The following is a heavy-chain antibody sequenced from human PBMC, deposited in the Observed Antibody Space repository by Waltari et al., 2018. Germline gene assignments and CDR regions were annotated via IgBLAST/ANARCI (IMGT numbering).Heavy chain of an antibody. J-gene: IGHJ2*01. D-gene: IGHD6-6*01. CDR2: IYYRGIT. Sequence: QLQLQESGPGLVKPSETLSLTCTVSGGSISSSSYYWGWIRQPPGKGLESIGSIYYRGITSHNPSLKSRVTISVDTSKNQVSLKLSSVAAADTAVYSCARVVAARPRVYWYFDLWGRGTLVTVSS. V-gene: IGHV4-39*07. CDR3: ARVVAARPRVYWYFDL. CDR1: GGSISSSSYY.